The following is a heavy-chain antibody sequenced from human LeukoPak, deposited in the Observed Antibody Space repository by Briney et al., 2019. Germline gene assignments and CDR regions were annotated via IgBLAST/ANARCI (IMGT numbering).Heavy chain of an antibody. V-gene: IGHV3-48*03. CDR2: ISSSGSTI. D-gene: IGHD3-10*02. CDR3: AELGITMIGGV. J-gene: IGHJ6*04. Sequence: GGSLRLSCAASGFTFSSYEMNWVRQAPGKGLEWVSYISSSGSTIYYADSVEGRFTISRDNAKNSLYLQMNSLRAEDTAVYYCAELGITMIGGVWGKGPRSPSPQ. CDR1: GFTFSSYE.